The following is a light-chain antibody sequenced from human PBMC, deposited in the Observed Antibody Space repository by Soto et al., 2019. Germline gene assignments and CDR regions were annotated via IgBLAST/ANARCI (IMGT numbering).Light chain of an antibody. CDR2: WAS. CDR1: QRVLYSSNNKNY. Sequence: DIVMTQSPASLAVSLGERATINCKSSQRVLYSSNNKNYLAWYQQKPGQPPKLLIYWASTRESGVPDRFSGSGSGTDFTLTISSLQAEDVAVYYCQQYDSTPTVGGGTKGEIK. CDR3: QQYDSTPT. V-gene: IGKV4-1*01. J-gene: IGKJ4*01.